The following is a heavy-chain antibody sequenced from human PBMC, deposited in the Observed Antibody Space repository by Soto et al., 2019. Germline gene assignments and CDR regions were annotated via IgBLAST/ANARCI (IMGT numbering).Heavy chain of an antibody. Sequence: QVQLVQSGAEVKKPGASVKVSCKASGYTFTSYGISWVRQAPGQGLEWMGWISAYNGNTNYAQKLQGRVTMTTDTSTSTAYMELRSLRSDDTAVYYCARIPRGSFGWVVITNHWAYFDYWGQGTLVTVSS. CDR3: ARIPRGSFGWVVITNHWAYFDY. CDR1: GYTFTSYG. J-gene: IGHJ4*02. CDR2: ISAYNGNT. D-gene: IGHD3-22*01. V-gene: IGHV1-18*01.